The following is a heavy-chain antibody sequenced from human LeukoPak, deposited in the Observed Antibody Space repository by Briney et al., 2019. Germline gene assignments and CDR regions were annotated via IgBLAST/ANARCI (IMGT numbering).Heavy chain of an antibody. CDR1: GFTFSSYA. CDR2: ISGSGGST. D-gene: IGHD3-10*01. V-gene: IGHV3-23*01. Sequence: PGRSLRLSCAASGFTFSSYAMSWVRQAPGKGLEWVSAISGSGGSTYYADSVKGRFTISRDNSKNTLYLQMNSLRAEDTAVYYCAKRVSALNYYYGMDVWGQGTTVTVSS. J-gene: IGHJ6*02. CDR3: AKRVSALNYYYGMDV.